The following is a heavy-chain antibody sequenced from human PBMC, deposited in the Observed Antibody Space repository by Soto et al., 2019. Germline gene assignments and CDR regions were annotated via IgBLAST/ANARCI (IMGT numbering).Heavy chain of an antibody. J-gene: IGHJ4*02. Sequence: EVQLVESGGGLVQPGGSLRLSCAASGFTFSSYSMNWVRQAPGKGLEWVSYISSSSNTIYYADSVKGRSTISRDNAKNSLYLPVNSLRDEDTAVYYCARVVSSSWYGYFDYWGQGTLFTVSS. D-gene: IGHD6-13*01. V-gene: IGHV3-48*02. CDR2: ISSSSNTI. CDR1: GFTFSSYS. CDR3: ARVVSSSWYGYFDY.